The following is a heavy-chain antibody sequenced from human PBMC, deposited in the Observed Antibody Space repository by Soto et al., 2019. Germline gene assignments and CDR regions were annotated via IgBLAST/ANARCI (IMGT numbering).Heavy chain of an antibody. D-gene: IGHD6-25*01. CDR1: GCTFTTYD. V-gene: IGHV1-8*01. J-gene: IGHJ4*02. CDR3: ARRKERSGPHYFDY. Sequence: GASVKVSCKASGCTFTTYDISWVRQATGQGLEWMGWMNPYSGNTGYAQKFQGRVTVTRNTSISTVYMELSGLRPDDTAVYYCARRKERSGPHYFDYWGQGSQVTVSS. CDR2: MNPYSGNT.